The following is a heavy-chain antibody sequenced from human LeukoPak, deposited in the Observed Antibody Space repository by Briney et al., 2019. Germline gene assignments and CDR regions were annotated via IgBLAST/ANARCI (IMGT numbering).Heavy chain of an antibody. D-gene: IGHD3-10*01. V-gene: IGHV3-48*03. CDR3: ARAGYYFDC. Sequence: LAGGSPRLSCAASGFTFSSYEMNWVRQAPGKGLEWVSYISSSGSTIYYADSVKGRFTISRDNAKNSLYLQMNSLRAEDTAVYYCARAGYYFDCWGQGTLVTVSS. J-gene: IGHJ4*02. CDR1: GFTFSSYE. CDR2: ISSSGSTI.